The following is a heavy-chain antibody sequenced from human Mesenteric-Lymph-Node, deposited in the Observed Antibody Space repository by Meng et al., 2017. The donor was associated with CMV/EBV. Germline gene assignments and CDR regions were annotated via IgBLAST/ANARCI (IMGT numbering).Heavy chain of an antibody. CDR3: ARDLAG. D-gene: IGHD6-25*01. CDR1: GFTFSSYA. J-gene: IGHJ4*02. V-gene: IGHV3-30-3*01. Sequence: GESLKISCAASGFTFSSYAMHWVRQAPGKGLEWVAVISYDGSNKYYADSVKGRFTISRGNSKNTLYLQMNSLRAEDTAVYYCARDLAGWGQGTLVTVSS. CDR2: ISYDGSNK.